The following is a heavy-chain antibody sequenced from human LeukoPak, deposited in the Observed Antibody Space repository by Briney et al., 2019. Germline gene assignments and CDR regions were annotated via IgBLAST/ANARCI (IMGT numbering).Heavy chain of an antibody. CDR3: ARESSGWFTQVVN. Sequence: PSETLSLTCTVSGGYINTYYWSWIRQTPGKGLEWIGEIYHSGSTNYNPSLKSRVTISVDKSKNQFSLKLSSVTAAGTAVYYCARESSGWFTQVVNWGQGTLVTVSS. J-gene: IGHJ4*02. CDR1: GGYINTYY. V-gene: IGHV4-59*12. CDR2: IYHSGST. D-gene: IGHD6-19*01.